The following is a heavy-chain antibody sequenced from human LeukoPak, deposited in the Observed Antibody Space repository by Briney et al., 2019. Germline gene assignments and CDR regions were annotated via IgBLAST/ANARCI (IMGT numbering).Heavy chain of an antibody. CDR3: RTIFGVVNWFDP. V-gene: IGHV3-23*01. Sequence: GGSLRLSCAASGFTFSMYGMHWVRQAPGKGLEWVSALSGSGGSTHYADSVKGRFTISRDNSKNTLYLQMNSLRAEDTAVYYCRTIFGVVNWFDPWGQGTLVTVSS. J-gene: IGHJ5*02. CDR2: LSGSGGST. D-gene: IGHD3-3*01. CDR1: GFTFSMYG.